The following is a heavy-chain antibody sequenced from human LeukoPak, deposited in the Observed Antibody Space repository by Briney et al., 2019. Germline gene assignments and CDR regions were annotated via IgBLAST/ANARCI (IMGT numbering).Heavy chain of an antibody. CDR2: INSDGSSR. V-gene: IGHV3-74*01. D-gene: IGHD5-24*01. Sequence: GGSLRLSCAASGFTFSSYWMHWVRPAPGTGLVWVSLINSDGSSRNYADSVKGRFTISRDNAKNTVYLQMNSLRAEDTAVYYCARWGDGYNNEGLHYWGQGTLVTVSS. J-gene: IGHJ4*02. CDR1: GFTFSSYW. CDR3: ARWGDGYNNEGLHY.